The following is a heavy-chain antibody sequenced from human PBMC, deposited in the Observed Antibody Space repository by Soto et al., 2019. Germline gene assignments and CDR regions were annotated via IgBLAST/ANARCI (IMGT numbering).Heavy chain of an antibody. CDR3: ARGEAAADARWFGP. CDR1: CGSFGGFH. V-gene: IGHV4-34*01. CDR2: INHSGST. D-gene: IGHD6-13*01. Sequence: SETLSLSCAVYCGSFGGFHWSWIRQHPGKGLEWIGEINHSGSTNYNPSLKSRVTISVDTSKNQFSLKLSSVTAADTAVYYCARGEAAADARWFGPWGQGSPDTVS. J-gene: IGHJ5*02.